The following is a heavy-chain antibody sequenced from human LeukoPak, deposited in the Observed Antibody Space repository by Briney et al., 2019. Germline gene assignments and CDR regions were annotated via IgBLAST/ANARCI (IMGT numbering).Heavy chain of an antibody. CDR2: IKKDGSER. Sequence: SXRLXXXXSXFXFSNYWMSWVRQAPGKGLEWVANIKKDGSERYYVDSVKGRFTISRDNGKNSLYLQMNSLRAEDTAVYYCARVLVERRSGGLWDPGVDYYYGMDVWGQGTTVTVSS. V-gene: IGHV3-7*01. CDR1: XFXFSNYW. J-gene: IGHJ6*02. D-gene: IGHD1-1*01. CDR3: ARVLVERRSGGLWDPGVDYYYGMDV.